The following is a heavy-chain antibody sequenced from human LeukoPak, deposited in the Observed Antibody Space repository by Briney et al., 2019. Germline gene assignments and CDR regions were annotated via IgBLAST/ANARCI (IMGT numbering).Heavy chain of an antibody. CDR1: GFTFSSYA. CDR2: ISYDGSNK. V-gene: IGHV3-30*04. D-gene: IGHD6-6*01. CDR3: ARTRDPYTGARPDFDY. J-gene: IGHJ4*02. Sequence: GGSLRLACAASGFTFSSYAMHWVRQAPGKGLEWVAVISYDGSNKYYADSVKGRFTISRDNSKNTLYLQMNSLRAEGTAVYYCARTRDPYTGARPDFDYWGQGTLVTVSS.